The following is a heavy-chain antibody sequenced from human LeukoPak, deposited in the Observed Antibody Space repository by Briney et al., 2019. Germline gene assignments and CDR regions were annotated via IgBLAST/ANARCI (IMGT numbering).Heavy chain of an antibody. V-gene: IGHV5-51*01. CDR3: ATSRYVADSVYYTQDDS. CDR2: IYPDDSDT. D-gene: IGHD5/OR15-5a*01. J-gene: IGHJ5*01. CDR1: GYFFINYW. Sequence: GESLKISCKGSGYFFINYWIAWVRQMPGKGLEWMGSIYPDDSDTRHSPSFQGQVSISADKSINSAYLQWSSLKASDTAIYYCATSRYVADSVYYTQDDSWGQGTLVTVSS.